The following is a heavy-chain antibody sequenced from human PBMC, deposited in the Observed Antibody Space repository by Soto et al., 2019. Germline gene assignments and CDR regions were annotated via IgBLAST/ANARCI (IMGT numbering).Heavy chain of an antibody. J-gene: IGHJ4*02. D-gene: IGHD3-16*01. CDR1: GYSISSSNW. CDR2: IYYRGST. CDR3: ARTLGGVYGFDY. Sequence: QVQLQESGPGLVKPSDTLSLTCAVSGYSISSSNWWGWIRQPPGKGLEWIGYIYYRGSTYYNPSLQRRVTVSVDKSKNQFSLKLSSVTAVDTAVYYCARTLGGVYGFDYWGQGTLVTVSS. V-gene: IGHV4-28*01.